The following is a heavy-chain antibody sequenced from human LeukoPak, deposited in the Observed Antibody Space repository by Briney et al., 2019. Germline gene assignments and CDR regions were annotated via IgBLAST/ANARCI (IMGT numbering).Heavy chain of an antibody. V-gene: IGHV3-33*01. Sequence: GGSLRLSCAASGFTFSSYGMHWVRQAPGKGLEWVAVIWYDGSNKYYADSVKGRFTISRDNSKNTLYLQMNSLRAEDTAVHYCAREVDSGSPGPGYWGQGTLVTVSS. D-gene: IGHD5-12*01. J-gene: IGHJ4*02. CDR3: AREVDSGSPGPGY. CDR1: GFTFSSYG. CDR2: IWYDGSNK.